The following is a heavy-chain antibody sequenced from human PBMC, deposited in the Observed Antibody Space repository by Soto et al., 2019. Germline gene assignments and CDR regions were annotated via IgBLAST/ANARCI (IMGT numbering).Heavy chain of an antibody. Sequence: GSLRLSCAASGFTFSSYAMSWVRQAPGMGLEWVSAISGSGGSTYYADSVKGRFTISRDNSKNTLYLQMNSLRAEDTAVYYCAKPYYDFWSGPAGFDPWGQGTLVTVSS. CDR2: ISGSGGST. CDR1: GFTFSSYA. D-gene: IGHD3-3*01. CDR3: AKPYYDFWSGPAGFDP. V-gene: IGHV3-23*01. J-gene: IGHJ5*02.